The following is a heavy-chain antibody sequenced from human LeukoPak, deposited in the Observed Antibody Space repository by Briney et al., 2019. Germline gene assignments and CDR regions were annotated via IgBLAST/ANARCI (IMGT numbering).Heavy chain of an antibody. J-gene: IGHJ4*02. V-gene: IGHV4-38-2*02. CDR2: IYHSGST. Sequence: SETLSLTCTVSGYSISSGYYWGWIRQPPGKGLEWIGSIYHSGSTYYNPSLKSRVTISVDTSKNQFSLKLSSVTAADTAVYYCARVPRYSSSWYVGSGFDYWGQGTLVAVSS. D-gene: IGHD6-13*01. CDR1: GYSISSGYY. CDR3: ARVPRYSSSWYVGSGFDY.